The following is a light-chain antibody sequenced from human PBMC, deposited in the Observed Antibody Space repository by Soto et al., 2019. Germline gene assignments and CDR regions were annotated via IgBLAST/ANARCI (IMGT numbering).Light chain of an antibody. V-gene: IGKV3-15*01. CDR3: QQYSNWPPVI. CDR1: QSVGSK. J-gene: IGKJ4*01. CDR2: GAS. Sequence: ETVMTQSPATLSVSPGERVTLSCRASQSVGSKVAWYQQKPGQAPSLLIYGASTRATETPVRFSGSGSGTAFTLTISSLQSEDFAVYYCQQYSNWPPVIFGGGTKVAIK.